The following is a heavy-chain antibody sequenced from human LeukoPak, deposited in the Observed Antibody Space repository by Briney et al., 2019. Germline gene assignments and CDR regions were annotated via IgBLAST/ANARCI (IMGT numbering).Heavy chain of an antibody. D-gene: IGHD6-13*01. CDR3: ARDRSFVAAGAEIDI. CDR2: INPNSGGT. V-gene: IGHV1-2*02. CDR1: GYSFTSYW. Sequence: GESLKISCKGSGYSFTSYWIGWVRQAPGQGLEWMGWINPNSGGTNYAQKFQGRVTMTRDTSISTAYMELSRLRSDDTAVYYCARDRSFVAAGAEIDIWGQGTMVTVSS. J-gene: IGHJ3*02.